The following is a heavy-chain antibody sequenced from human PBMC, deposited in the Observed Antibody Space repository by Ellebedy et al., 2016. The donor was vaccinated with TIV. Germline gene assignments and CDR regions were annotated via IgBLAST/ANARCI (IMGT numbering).Heavy chain of an antibody. D-gene: IGHD1-26*01. V-gene: IGHV3-23*01. CDR2: ISNSGEST. J-gene: IGHJ4*02. CDR3: AKDRIVGARKFDD. Sequence: PGGSLRLSCVASGFTFNSFAMSWVRQAPGKGLEWVSTISNSGESTNNADSGKSRFTISRDKYKNTLYLQMNGLRAEYTAVYYCAKDRIVGARKFDDWGQGTLVTVSS. CDR1: GFTFNSFA.